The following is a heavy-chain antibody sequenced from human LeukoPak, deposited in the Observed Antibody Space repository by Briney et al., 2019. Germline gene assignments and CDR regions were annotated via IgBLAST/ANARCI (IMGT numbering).Heavy chain of an antibody. CDR2: INPDGNKK. J-gene: IGHJ4*02. Sequence: GGSLRLSCAVSGLTFSSSWMDWVRQAPGKGLEWVASINPDGNKKYSADSVKGRFTVSRDNAENSLYLQMNSLRVEDTAFYYCARDLAYSRLDYWGRGMLVTVSS. CDR1: GLTFSSSW. CDR3: ARDLAYSRLDY. D-gene: IGHD5-18*01. V-gene: IGHV3-7*01.